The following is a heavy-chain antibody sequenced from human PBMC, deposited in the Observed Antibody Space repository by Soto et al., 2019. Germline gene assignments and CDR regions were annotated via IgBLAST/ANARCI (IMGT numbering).Heavy chain of an antibody. CDR1: GGSISSYY. Sequence: PSETLSLTCTVSGGSISSYYWSWFRQSPGKRMEWIGYVHYSGGSNYNPSLQSRVTISVDTSKNQFSLKLSSVTAADTAVYYCARDNYCSSPSCYADAFDIWGQGTMVTVSS. D-gene: IGHD2-2*01. J-gene: IGHJ3*02. CDR2: VHYSGGS. V-gene: IGHV4-59*01. CDR3: ARDNYCSSPSCYADAFDI.